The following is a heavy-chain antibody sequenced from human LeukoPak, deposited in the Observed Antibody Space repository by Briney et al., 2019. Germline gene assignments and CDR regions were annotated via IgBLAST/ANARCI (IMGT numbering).Heavy chain of an antibody. V-gene: IGHV3-30*02. CDR1: GFTFSSYG. J-gene: IGHJ4*02. CDR2: IRYDGSNK. D-gene: IGHD1-1*01. CDR3: STQGSSDY. Sequence: GGSLRLSCAASGFTFSSYGMHWVRQAPGKGLEWVAFIRYDGSNKYYADTVKGRFTISRDNSKNTLYLQMNSLRAEDTAVYYCSTQGSSDYWGQGTLVTVSS.